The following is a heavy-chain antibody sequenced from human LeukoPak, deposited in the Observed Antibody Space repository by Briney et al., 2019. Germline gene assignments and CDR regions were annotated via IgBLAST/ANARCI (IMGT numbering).Heavy chain of an antibody. Sequence: GGSLRLSCAASGFTFSSYGMHWVRQAPGKGLEWVAVISYDGSNKYYADSVKGRFTIPRDNSKNTLYLQMNSLRAEDTAVYYCAKDLLYGDYPSSGMDVWGQGTTVTVSS. D-gene: IGHD4-17*01. CDR1: GFTFSSYG. CDR3: AKDLLYGDYPSSGMDV. V-gene: IGHV3-30*18. J-gene: IGHJ6*02. CDR2: ISYDGSNK.